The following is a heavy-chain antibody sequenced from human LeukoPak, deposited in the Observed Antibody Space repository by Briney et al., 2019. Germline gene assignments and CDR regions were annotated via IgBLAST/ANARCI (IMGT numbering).Heavy chain of an antibody. CDR2: INTNGSPT. Sequence: PGGSLRLSCAASGFTFSSYWMHWVRQAPGKGLVWVARINTNGSPTQYADSVKGRFTISRDNAKNTLHLQMNSLRAEDTAVYYCARGARGSGTASDYWGQGTLVTVSS. V-gene: IGHV3-74*01. CDR3: ARGARGSGTASDY. D-gene: IGHD3-10*01. CDR1: GFTFSSYW. J-gene: IGHJ4*02.